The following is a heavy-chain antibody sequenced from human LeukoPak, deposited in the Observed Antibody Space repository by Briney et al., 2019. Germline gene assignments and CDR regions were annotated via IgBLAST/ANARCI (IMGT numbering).Heavy chain of an antibody. J-gene: IGHJ5*02. CDR1: GFNFNKYA. D-gene: IGHD3-10*01. V-gene: IGHV3-23*01. CDR3: ARARPYGSGRNWFDP. CDR2: ISGSGNST. Sequence: PGGSLRLSCSASGFNFNKYAMIWVRQVPGKGLEWVSAISGSGNSTYYADSVRGRFTISRDNAKNSLYLQMNSLRAEDTAVYYCARARPYGSGRNWFDPWGQGALVTVSS.